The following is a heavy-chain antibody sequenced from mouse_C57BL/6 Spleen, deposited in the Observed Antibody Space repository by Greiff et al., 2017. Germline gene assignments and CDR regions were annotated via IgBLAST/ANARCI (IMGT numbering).Heavy chain of an antibody. CDR3: ARAYDYDGDAMDY. Sequence: VQLQQSVAELVRPGASVKLSCTASGFNIKNTYMHWVKQRPEQGLEWIGRIDPANGNTKYATKFKGKATITADTSSNTAYLRLSSLASEDTAIYYCARAYDYDGDAMDYWGQGTSVTVSS. D-gene: IGHD2-4*01. CDR1: GFNIKNTY. V-gene: IGHV14-3*01. J-gene: IGHJ4*01. CDR2: IDPANGNT.